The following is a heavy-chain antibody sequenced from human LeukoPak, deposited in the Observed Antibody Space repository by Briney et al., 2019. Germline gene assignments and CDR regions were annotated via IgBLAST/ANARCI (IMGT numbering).Heavy chain of an antibody. J-gene: IGHJ4*02. CDR1: GFTFSTYT. D-gene: IGHD1-26*01. CDR3: ARDRTVGANFDC. Sequence: PGGSLRLSCAASGFTFSTYTMHWVRQTPGKGLEWVAFISYDGNNKYYADSVKGRFTISRDNSKNTLYLQMSSLRAEDTAVYFCARDRTVGANFDCWGQGTLVTVSS. V-gene: IGHV3-30-3*01. CDR2: ISYDGNNK.